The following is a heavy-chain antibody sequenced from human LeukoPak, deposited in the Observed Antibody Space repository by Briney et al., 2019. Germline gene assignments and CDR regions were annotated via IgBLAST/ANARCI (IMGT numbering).Heavy chain of an antibody. J-gene: IGHJ6*03. V-gene: IGHV1-46*01. CDR3: ARGKGTTVVMYYFYYMEV. CDR2: INPSGGRT. CDR1: GYTFTSYY. Sequence: GASVKVSCKASGYTFTSYYMHWVRQAPGQGLEWMGIINPSGGRTSYAQKFQGRVTMTRDTSTSTVYMELSSPRSEDTAVYYCARGKGTTVVMYYFYYMEVWGKGTTVTVSS. D-gene: IGHD4-23*01.